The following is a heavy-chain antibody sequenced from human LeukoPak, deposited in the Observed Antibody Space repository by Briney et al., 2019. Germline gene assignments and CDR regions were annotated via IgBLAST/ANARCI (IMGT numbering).Heavy chain of an antibody. J-gene: IGHJ4*02. V-gene: IGHV1-2*02. D-gene: IGHD3-22*01. Sequence: ASVKVSCKASGYTFTGYYMHWVRQAPGQGLEWMGWINPNSGGTNYAQKFQGRVTMTRDTSISTAYMELSRLRSDDTAVYYCTAGGNYYDSSGPLHYWGQGTLVTVSS. CDR3: TAGGNYYDSSGPLHY. CDR1: GYTFTGYY. CDR2: INPNSGGT.